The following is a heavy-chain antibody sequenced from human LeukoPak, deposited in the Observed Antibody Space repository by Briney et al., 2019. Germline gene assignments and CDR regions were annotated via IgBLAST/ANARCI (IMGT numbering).Heavy chain of an antibody. D-gene: IGHD4-23*01. CDR2: ISGGGGKT. V-gene: IGHV3-23*01. J-gene: IGHJ4*02. CDR1: GVTFSLSD. Sequence: TGGSLRLSCVTSGVTFSLSDISWVRQTPGKGLEWVASISGGGGKTDYGGSVRGRFTVSRDTSTNTVSLQANNLKVEDTAMYYCAKAARLGTPTAWGLGTLVTVSS. CDR3: AKAARLGTPTA.